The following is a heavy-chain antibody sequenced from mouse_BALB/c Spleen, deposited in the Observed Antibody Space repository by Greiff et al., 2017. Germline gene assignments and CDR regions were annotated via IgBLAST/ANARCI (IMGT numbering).Heavy chain of an antibody. CDR3: ARALITTASMDY. Sequence: VKVVESGPGLVAPSQSLSITCTVSGFSLTSYGVHWVRQPPGKGLEWLGVIWAGGSTNYNSALMSRLSISKDNSKSQVFLKMNSLQTDDTAMYYCARALITTASMDYWGQGTSVTVAS. CDR1: GFSLTSYG. CDR2: IWAGGST. D-gene: IGHD1-1*01. J-gene: IGHJ4*01. V-gene: IGHV2-9*02.